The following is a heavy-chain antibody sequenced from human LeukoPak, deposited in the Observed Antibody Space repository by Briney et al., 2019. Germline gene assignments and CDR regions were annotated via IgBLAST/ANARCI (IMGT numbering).Heavy chain of an antibody. CDR1: GGSFSGYY. CDR2: INQSGST. CDR3: AGGYCSSTSCYIGGGGYYYYGMDV. V-gene: IGHV4-34*01. D-gene: IGHD2-2*02. Sequence: SETLSLTCVVYGGSFSGYYWTWIRQPPGKGLEWIGEINQSGSTNYNPSLKSRVTISVDTSKNQFSLNVSSVTAADTAVYYCAGGYCSSTSCYIGGGGYYYYGMDVWGQGTTVTVSS. J-gene: IGHJ6*02.